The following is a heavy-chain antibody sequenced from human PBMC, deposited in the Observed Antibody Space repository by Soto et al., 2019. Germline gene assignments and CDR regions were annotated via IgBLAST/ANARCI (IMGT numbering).Heavy chain of an antibody. CDR3: VRGKGKDDSSSLFY. D-gene: IGHD6-13*01. V-gene: IGHV4-31*03. J-gene: IGHJ4*01. Sequence: QVQLQESGPGLVKPSQTLSLTCSVSDGSMSSGGYYWSWIRQPPGKGLEWIGFIHYSGSTLYSPSLKSRVTISIETSASQFSLKLSSVTAADTAVYYCVRGKGKDDSSSLFYWGQGTPVNVSS. CDR1: DGSMSSGGYY. CDR2: IHYSGST.